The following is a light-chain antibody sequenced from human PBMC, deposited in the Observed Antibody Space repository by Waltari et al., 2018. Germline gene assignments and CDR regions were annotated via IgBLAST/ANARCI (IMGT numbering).Light chain of an antibody. J-gene: IGKJ4*01. CDR2: DAS. CDR1: QSVSTN. V-gene: IGKV3-15*01. Sequence: EIVMTQSPATLSVSPGQSATLSCRASQSVSTNLAWYEQKPGQAPRLLIYDASTRATGIPARFSGSGAGKEFTLTISSLQSEDFAVYYCQQYDNWPPLTFGGGTKVEIK. CDR3: QQYDNWPPLT.